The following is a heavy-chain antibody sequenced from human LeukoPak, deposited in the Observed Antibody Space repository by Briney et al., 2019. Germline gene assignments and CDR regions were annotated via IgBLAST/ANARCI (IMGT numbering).Heavy chain of an antibody. V-gene: IGHV3-66*01. D-gene: IGHD1-26*01. CDR2: ISSRGTT. J-gene: IGHJ6*02. Sequence: GGSLRLSCAASGFIVSNNYMSWARQAPGKGLEWVSIISSRGTTYYADSVKGRFTISRDNSQNTLYLQMNSLRAEDTAVYYCATRGRSGYYYGMDVWGQGTTVTVPS. CDR3: ATRGRSGYYYGMDV. CDR1: GFIVSNNY.